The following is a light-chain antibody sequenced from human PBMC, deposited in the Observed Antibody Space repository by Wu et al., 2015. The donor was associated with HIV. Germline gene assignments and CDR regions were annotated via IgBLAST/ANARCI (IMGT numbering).Light chain of an antibody. CDR2: AAS. V-gene: IGKV1-39*01. CDR3: QQSYSFPLT. Sequence: DIQMTQSPSSLSASVGDRVTITCRASQSVRNFFNWYQQKPGKAPNLLTYAASTLQSGVPSRFSGSGYGTDFTLTISSLQPEDFATYYCQQSYSFPLTFGGGTKVEIK. CDR1: QSVRNF. J-gene: IGKJ4*01.